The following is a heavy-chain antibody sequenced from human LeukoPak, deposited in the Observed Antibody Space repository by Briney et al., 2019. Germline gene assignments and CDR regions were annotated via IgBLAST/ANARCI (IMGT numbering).Heavy chain of an antibody. CDR2: ISNSESA. CDR3: ARDVYGDPFEN. J-gene: IGHJ4*02. Sequence: PSETLSLICTVSGGSISTYYWSWIRQPPGKGLEWIGYISNSESAQYNPSLKSRVTISVDTSKNQISLKLTSVTAADTAVYYCARDVYGDPFENWGQGTLVTVSS. D-gene: IGHD2-21*02. V-gene: IGHV4-59*13. CDR1: GGSISTYY.